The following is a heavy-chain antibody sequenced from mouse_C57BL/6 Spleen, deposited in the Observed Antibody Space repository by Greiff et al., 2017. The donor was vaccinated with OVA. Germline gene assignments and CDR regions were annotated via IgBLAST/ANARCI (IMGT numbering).Heavy chain of an antibody. CDR3: ASDTVADY. CDR2: INPNNGGT. V-gene: IGHV1-26*01. D-gene: IGHD1-1*01. J-gene: IGHJ2*01. Sequence: VQLQQPGPELVKPGASVKISCKASGYTFTDYYMNWVKQSHGKSLEWIGDINPNNGGTSYNQKFKGKATLTVDKSSSTAYMELRSLTSEVSAVYYCASDTVADYWGQGTTLTVSS. CDR1: GYTFTDYY.